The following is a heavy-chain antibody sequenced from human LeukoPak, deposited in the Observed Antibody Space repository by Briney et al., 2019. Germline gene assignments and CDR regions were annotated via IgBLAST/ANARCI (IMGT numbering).Heavy chain of an antibody. D-gene: IGHD5-12*01. Sequence: GGSLRLSCAASGFFFSNSWMAWVRQAPGRGLEWLANINQDGSAKTCVDSVKGRFTISRDNAKNSLYLQMNSLRAEDTAMYYCARDSGYNAFDYWGQGTLVTVSS. CDR3: ARDSGYNAFDY. J-gene: IGHJ4*02. CDR2: INQDGSAK. V-gene: IGHV3-7*05. CDR1: GFFFSNSW.